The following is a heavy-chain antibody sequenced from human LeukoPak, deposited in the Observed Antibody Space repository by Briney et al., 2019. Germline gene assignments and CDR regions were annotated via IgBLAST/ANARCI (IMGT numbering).Heavy chain of an antibody. D-gene: IGHD1-26*01. CDR2: ISAYNGNT. Sequence: GASVKVSCKASGYTFTSYGISWVRQAPGQGLEWMGWISAYNGNTNYAQKLQGRATMTTDTSTSTAYMELRSLRSDDTAVYYCARDKGKYSGSYLLTDYWGQGTLVTVSS. CDR1: GYTFTSYG. J-gene: IGHJ4*02. CDR3: ARDKGKYSGSYLLTDY. V-gene: IGHV1-18*01.